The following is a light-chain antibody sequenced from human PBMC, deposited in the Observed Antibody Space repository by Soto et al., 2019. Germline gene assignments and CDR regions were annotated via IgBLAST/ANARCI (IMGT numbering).Light chain of an antibody. Sequence: QSVLPQPASWSGFPGQSITISCTRTSSDVGGYNYVSWYQQHPGKAPKLMIYDVSNRPSGVSNRFSGSKSGNTASLTISGLQAEDEADYYCSSYTSSSTYVFGTGTKVTVL. V-gene: IGLV2-14*01. CDR3: SSYTSSSTYV. CDR1: SSDVGGYNY. J-gene: IGLJ1*01. CDR2: DVS.